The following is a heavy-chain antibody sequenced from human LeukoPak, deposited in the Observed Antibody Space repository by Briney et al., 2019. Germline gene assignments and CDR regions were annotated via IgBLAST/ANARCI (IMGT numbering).Heavy chain of an antibody. J-gene: IGHJ4*02. CDR1: GFTVSNNY. CDR3: ARYCSSMSCSTPFDY. D-gene: IGHD2-2*02. CDR2: LYSGGST. Sequence: EAGGSLRLSCAASGFTVSNNYMSWVRQAPGKGLEWVSVLYSGGSTYYADSVKGRFTISRDNSKNTLYLQMSSLRAEDTAVYYCARYCSSMSCSTPFDYWGQGALVTVSS. V-gene: IGHV3-53*01.